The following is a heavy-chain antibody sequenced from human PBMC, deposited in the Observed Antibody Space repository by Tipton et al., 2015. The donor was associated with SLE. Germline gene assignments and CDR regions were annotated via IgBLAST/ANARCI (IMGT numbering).Heavy chain of an antibody. Sequence: TLSLTCTVSGISISSSSYYWGWIRQPPGKGLEWIGSIYYSGTTYYNPSLKSRVNISVDTSKNQFSLKLTSVTAADTAVYYCARPGGYGGFDYWGQGTLVTVSS. D-gene: IGHD4-23*01. CDR1: GISISSSSYY. J-gene: IGHJ4*02. CDR2: IYYSGTT. CDR3: ARPGGYGGFDY. V-gene: IGHV4-39*01.